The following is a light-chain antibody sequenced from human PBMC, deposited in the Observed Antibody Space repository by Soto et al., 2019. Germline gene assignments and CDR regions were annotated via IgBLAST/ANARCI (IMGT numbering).Light chain of an antibody. Sequence: EIVLTQSPATLSLSPGDRATLSCRASQSVSSSLAWYLQKPGQAPRLLIYDASNRATGIPARFSGSGSGTDYTLTITSLEPEDFAVYFCQQRSNWPRTFGQGTKVDIK. CDR2: DAS. CDR1: QSVSSS. V-gene: IGKV3-11*01. CDR3: QQRSNWPRT. J-gene: IGKJ1*01.